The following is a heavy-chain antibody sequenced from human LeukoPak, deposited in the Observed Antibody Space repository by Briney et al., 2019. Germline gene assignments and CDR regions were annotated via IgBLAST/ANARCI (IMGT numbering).Heavy chain of an antibody. Sequence: PSETLSLTCTASGGSVSSGSYYWSWIRQPPGKGLEWIGYIYYSGSTNYNPSLKSRVTISVDTSKNQFSLKLSSVTAADTAVYYCARAAYDSSGYYYFHIPYYFDYWGQGTLVTVSS. CDR1: GGSVSSGSYY. J-gene: IGHJ4*02. CDR2: IYYSGST. CDR3: ARAAYDSSGYYYFHIPYYFDY. D-gene: IGHD3-22*01. V-gene: IGHV4-61*01.